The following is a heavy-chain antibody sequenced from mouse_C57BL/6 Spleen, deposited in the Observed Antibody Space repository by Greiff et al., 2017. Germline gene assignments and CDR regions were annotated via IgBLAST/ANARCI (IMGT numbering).Heavy chain of an antibody. CDR3: TTERGSYFGC. CDR2: IDPEDGDT. J-gene: IGHJ2*01. Sequence: EVQLQQPGAELVRPGASVKLSCTASGFNINDYYMHWVKQRPEQGLEWIGRIDPEDGDTEYAPKFQGKATMTVDTSSNTAYLQLSSLTSEDTAVYYCTTERGSYFGCWGKGTTLTVS. CDR1: GFNINDYY. V-gene: IGHV14-1*01.